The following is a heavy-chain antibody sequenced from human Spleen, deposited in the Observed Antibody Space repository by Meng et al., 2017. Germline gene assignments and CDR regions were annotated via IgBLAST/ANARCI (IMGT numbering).Heavy chain of an antibody. CDR2: INAGYGTT. D-gene: IGHD2-2*01. V-gene: IGHV1-69*05. CDR3: ARKVGNCISTTCYSLDY. J-gene: IGHJ4*02. Sequence: SVKVSCKALGGIFSNYVIGWVRQAPGQGLEWMGGINAGYGTTNYAQKFHNRVTITTDDYTSTAYMELTRLTSEDTAVYFCARKVGNCISTTCYSLDYWGQGTLVTVSS. CDR1: GGIFSNYV.